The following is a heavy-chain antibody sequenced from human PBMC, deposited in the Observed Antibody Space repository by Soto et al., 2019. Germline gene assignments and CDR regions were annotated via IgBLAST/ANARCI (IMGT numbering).Heavy chain of an antibody. CDR2: INHSGST. D-gene: IGHD6-13*01. V-gene: IGHV4-34*01. CDR1: GGSFSGYY. CDR3: AKMGRDSSSWYYFDY. Sequence: PSETLSLTCAVYGGSFSGYYWTWIRQPPGTGLEWIGEINHSGSTNYNPSLKSRVTISVDKSKNQFSLKLSSVTAADTAVYYCAKMGRDSSSWYYFDYGGQGALVTVSS. J-gene: IGHJ4*02.